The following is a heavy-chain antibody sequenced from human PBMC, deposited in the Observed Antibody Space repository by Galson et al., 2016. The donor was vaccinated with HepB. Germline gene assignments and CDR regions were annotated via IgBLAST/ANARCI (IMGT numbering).Heavy chain of an antibody. CDR2: INSGANII. Sequence: SLRLSCAASGFTFSDYYMNWIRQAPGKGLEWISYINSGANIIYYVDSVKGRFTISRDNAKNVLYLQMDNLRAEDTAMYYCARVSDSSGYYHPFDFWGQGALVTVSS. CDR3: ARVSDSSGYYHPFDF. CDR1: GFTFSDYY. J-gene: IGHJ4*02. D-gene: IGHD3-22*01. V-gene: IGHV3-11*04.